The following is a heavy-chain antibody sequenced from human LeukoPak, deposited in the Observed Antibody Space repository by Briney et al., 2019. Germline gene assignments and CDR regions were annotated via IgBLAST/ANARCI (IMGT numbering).Heavy chain of an antibody. D-gene: IGHD2-2*01. Sequence: SETLSLTCAVYGGSLSGYYWSWIRQPPGKGLEWIGEINHSGSTNYNPSLKSRVTISVDTSKNQFSLKLSSVTAADTAVYYCARDRAHCSSTCCPQLGFDYWGQGTLVTVSS. CDR3: ARDRAHCSSTCCPQLGFDY. CDR1: GGSLSGYY. J-gene: IGHJ4*02. CDR2: INHSGST. V-gene: IGHV4-34*01.